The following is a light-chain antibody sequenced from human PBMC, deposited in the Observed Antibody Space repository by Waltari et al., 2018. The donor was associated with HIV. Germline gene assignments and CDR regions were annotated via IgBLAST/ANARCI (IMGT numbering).Light chain of an antibody. J-gene: IGKJ2*01. CDR2: WAS. V-gene: IGKV4-1*01. CDR1: QRLFYSANNKTY. Sequence: DIVMTQSPDSLAVSLGDRATFKCRSSQRLFYSANNKTYVAWYQHKPGQAPKLLIYWASTRESGVPDRFSGSGSGSEFTLSINRLQAEDVAVYLCQQHYTTPPTFGQGTKLEIK. CDR3: QQHYTTPPT.